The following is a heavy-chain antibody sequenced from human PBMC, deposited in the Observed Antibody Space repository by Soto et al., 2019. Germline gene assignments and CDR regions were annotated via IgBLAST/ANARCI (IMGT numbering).Heavy chain of an antibody. CDR3: AKDGVVVPAAPYGMDV. V-gene: IGHV3-23*01. J-gene: IGHJ6*02. D-gene: IGHD2-2*01. Sequence: LRLSCAASGFTFSSYAMSWVRQAPGKGLEWASAISGSGGSTYYADSVKGRFTISRDNSKNTLYLQMNSLRAEDTAVYYCAKDGVVVPAAPYGMDVWGQGTTVTVSS. CDR2: ISGSGGST. CDR1: GFTFSSYA.